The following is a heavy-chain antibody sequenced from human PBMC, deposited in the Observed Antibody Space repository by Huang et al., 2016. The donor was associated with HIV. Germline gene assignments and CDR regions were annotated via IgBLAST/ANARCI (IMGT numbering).Heavy chain of an antibody. J-gene: IGHJ6*03. CDR2: INHSGST. V-gene: IGHV4-34*01. Sequence: QVQLQQWGAGLLRPSETLSITCAVYGGSFSGYYGTWIRQPPGKGREWIGEINHSGSTNYNPSLKSRVTISVDTSRNQFSLTLTSVTAADTAVYYCARGQGGYYYYYMDVWGKGTTVTVSS. CDR1: GGSFSGYY. CDR3: ARGQGGYYYYYMDV.